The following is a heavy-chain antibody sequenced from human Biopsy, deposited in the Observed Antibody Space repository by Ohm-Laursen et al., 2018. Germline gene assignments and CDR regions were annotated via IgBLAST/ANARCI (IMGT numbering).Heavy chain of an antibody. Sequence: SVKVSCKASGYTFTGYYLHWVRQTPGQGLEWMGWINPKSGGTHYLEKFRGRVTMTRDTSISTAYMEVSSLRSDDTAVYYCAIDGNDFLTDYLKIDQWGQGTLVTVSS. J-gene: IGHJ4*02. V-gene: IGHV1-2*02. D-gene: IGHD3-9*01. CDR2: INPKSGGT. CDR1: GYTFTGYY. CDR3: AIDGNDFLTDYLKIDQ.